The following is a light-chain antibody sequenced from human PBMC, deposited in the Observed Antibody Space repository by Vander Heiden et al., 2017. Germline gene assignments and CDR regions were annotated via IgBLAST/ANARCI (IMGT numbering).Light chain of an antibody. V-gene: IGLV7-43*01. J-gene: IGLJ2*01. CDR2: STN. CDR1: TGPVTSGYD. CDR3: QHYNGGAWD. Sequence: QNVVTQEPSLTVSPGGPVTLTCASSTGPVTSGYDPIWLQHKPGQAHMPVISSTNHKNAPTPARFSGSLLAATAALTLSRAQPEAEDYYYCQHYNGGAWDFGGGTKLTVL.